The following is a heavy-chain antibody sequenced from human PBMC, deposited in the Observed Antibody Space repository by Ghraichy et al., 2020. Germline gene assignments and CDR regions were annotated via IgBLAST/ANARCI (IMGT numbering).Heavy chain of an antibody. V-gene: IGHV4-38-2*01. J-gene: IGHJ5*02. CDR1: GYSISSGYY. CDR2: IYHSGST. CDR3: ARARIYWFDP. Sequence: SETLSLTCAVSGYSISSGYYWGWIRQPPGKGLEWIGSIYHSGSTYYNPSLKSRVTISVDTSKNQFSLKLSSVTAADTAVYYCARARIYWFDPWGQGTLVTVSS. D-gene: IGHD2-15*01.